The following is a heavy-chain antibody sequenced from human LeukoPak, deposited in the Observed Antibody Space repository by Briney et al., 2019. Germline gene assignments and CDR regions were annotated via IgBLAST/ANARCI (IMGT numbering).Heavy chain of an antibody. Sequence: GRSLRLSCAASGFTFRSFVMHWVRQAPGKGLEWVAAISYEDGTNKYYADSVKGRFTISRDNSKNTVYLQMNSLRAEDTAVYFCARDLSIAVFDYWGQGTLVTVSS. D-gene: IGHD6-19*01. CDR3: ARDLSIAVFDY. V-gene: IGHV3-30-3*01. CDR2: ISYEDGTNK. CDR1: GFTFRSFV. J-gene: IGHJ4*02.